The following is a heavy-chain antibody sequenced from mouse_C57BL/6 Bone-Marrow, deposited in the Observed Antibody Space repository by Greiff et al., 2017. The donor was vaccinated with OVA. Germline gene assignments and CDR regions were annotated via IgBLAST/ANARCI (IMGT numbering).Heavy chain of an antibody. CDR2: IYPGSGNT. Sequence: QVQLQQSGAELVRPGASVKLSCKASGYTLTSYGISWVKQRTGQGLEWIGEIYPGSGNTYYNEKFKGKATLTADKSSSTAYMELRSLTSEDSADYFCARTQYFDVWGTGTTVTVSS. CDR3: ARTQYFDV. J-gene: IGHJ1*03. CDR1: GYTLTSYG. V-gene: IGHV1-81*01.